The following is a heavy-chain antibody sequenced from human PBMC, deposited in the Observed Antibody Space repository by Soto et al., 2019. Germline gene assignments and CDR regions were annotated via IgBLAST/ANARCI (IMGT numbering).Heavy chain of an antibody. CDR3: ARGGDWQFDY. D-gene: IGHD2-21*02. CDR1: GGSISSGGYS. CDR2: IYHSGST. Sequence: PSETLSLTCAVSGGSISSGGYSWSWIRQPPGKGLEWIGYIYHSGSTYYNPSLKSRVTILVEKSKNQVSLELSSMTAADTAVYYCARGGDWQFDYWGQGTLVTVSS. V-gene: IGHV4-30-2*01. J-gene: IGHJ4*02.